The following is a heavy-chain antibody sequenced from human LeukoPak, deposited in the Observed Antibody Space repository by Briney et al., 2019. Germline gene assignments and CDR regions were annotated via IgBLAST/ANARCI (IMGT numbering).Heavy chain of an antibody. V-gene: IGHV4-34*01. CDR1: GGSFSGYY. CDR3: ARIPPGGVTTAS. Sequence: SETLSLTCAVYGGSFSGYYWSWIRQPPGKGLEWIGEINHSGSTNYNPSLKSRVTISVDTSKNQFSLKLSSVTAADTAVYYCARIPPGGVTTASRGQGTLVTVSS. CDR2: INHSGST. D-gene: IGHD4-11*01. J-gene: IGHJ4*02.